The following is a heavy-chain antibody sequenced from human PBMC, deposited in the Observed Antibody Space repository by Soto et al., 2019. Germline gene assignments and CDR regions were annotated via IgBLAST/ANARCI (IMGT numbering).Heavy chain of an antibody. V-gene: IGHV4-34*01. CDR2: MSHSGGT. CDR3: ARVGRGTATPVVDAFDI. D-gene: IGHD2-21*02. Sequence: QVQLQQWGAGLLKPSETLSLTCAVYGGSVSSGSYYWSWIRQPPGKGLEWIGEMSHSGGTHFNPSLKSRAPKAVDRSKNRFSLKMGFVPAADTALYYCARVGRGTATPVVDAFDIWGPGTMVTVSS. CDR1: GGSVSSGSYY. J-gene: IGHJ3*02.